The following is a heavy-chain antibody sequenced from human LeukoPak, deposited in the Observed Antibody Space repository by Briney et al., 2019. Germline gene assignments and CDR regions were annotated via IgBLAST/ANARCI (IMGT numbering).Heavy chain of an antibody. CDR3: GTISYYSYAFDI. V-gene: IGHV1-24*01. CDR1: GYTLTELS. D-gene: IGHD1-26*01. J-gene: IGHJ3*02. CDR2: FDPEDGET. Sequence: ASVKVSCKVSGYTLTELSMHWGRQAPGNGLRWMGGFDPEDGETIYAQKFQGRVTMTEDTSTDTAYMDLSSLRAEDTAVYYCGTISYYSYAFDIWGQGTMVTVSS.